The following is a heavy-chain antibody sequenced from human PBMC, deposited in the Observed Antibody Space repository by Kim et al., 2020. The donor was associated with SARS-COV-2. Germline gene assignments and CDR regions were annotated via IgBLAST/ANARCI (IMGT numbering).Heavy chain of an antibody. CDR2: INHSGST. V-gene: IGHV4-34*01. D-gene: IGHD3-10*01. CDR3: ARELVESANGSGSTLVYYYYGMDV. Sequence: SETLSLTCAVYGGSFSGYYWSWIRQPPGKGLEWIGEINHSGSTNYNPSLKSRVTISVDTSKNQFSLKLSSVTAADTAVYYCARELVESANGSGSTLVYYYYGMDVWGQGTTVTVSS. CDR1: GGSFSGYY. J-gene: IGHJ6*02.